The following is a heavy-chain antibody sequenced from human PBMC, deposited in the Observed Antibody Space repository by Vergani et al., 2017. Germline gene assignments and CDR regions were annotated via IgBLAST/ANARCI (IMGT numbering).Heavy chain of an antibody. CDR3: ARERRSITIFGVVITARYAFDI. CDR1: GGTFSSYT. CDR2: IIPILGTA. J-gene: IGHJ3*02. D-gene: IGHD3-3*01. V-gene: IGHV1-69*08. Sequence: QVQLVQSGAEVKKPGSSVKVSCKASGGTFSSYTISWVRQAPGQGLEWMGRIIPILGTANYAQKFQGRVTITADESTSTAYMELSSLRSEDTAVYYCARERRSITIFGVVITARYAFDIWGQGTMVTVSS.